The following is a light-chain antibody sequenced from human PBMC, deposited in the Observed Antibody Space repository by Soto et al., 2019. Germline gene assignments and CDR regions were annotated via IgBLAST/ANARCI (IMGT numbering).Light chain of an antibody. V-gene: IGKV1-6*01. CDR3: LQTSNYPWT. CDR2: AAS. Sequence: AIPLTQSPSSLSASIGDRVTITCRASQGIRNDLGWYQQKPGKAPNLLIFAASTLHSGVPSRFSGSGSGTDFTLTISGLQPEDFAAYYCLQTSNYPWTFGQGTKVEIK. J-gene: IGKJ1*01. CDR1: QGIRND.